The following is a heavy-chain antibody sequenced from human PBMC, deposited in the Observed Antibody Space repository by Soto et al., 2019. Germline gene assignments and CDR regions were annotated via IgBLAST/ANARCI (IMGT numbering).Heavy chain of an antibody. D-gene: IGHD6-25*01. J-gene: IGHJ4*02. CDR1: GETFMKYD. CDR3: ARRKERSGPNYFDV. Sequence: ASVKVSCEASGETFMKYDITWVRQATGQGLEWMGWMNPSNGNAGYAQNFRGRVTMTSNTSITTAYMELSGLRYEDTAVYYCARRKERSGPNYFDVWGQGTLVTVSS. CDR2: MNPSNGNA. V-gene: IGHV1-8*01.